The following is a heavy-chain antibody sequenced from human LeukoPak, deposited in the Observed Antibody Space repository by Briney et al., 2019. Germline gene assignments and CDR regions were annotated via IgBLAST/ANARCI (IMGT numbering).Heavy chain of an antibody. D-gene: IGHD5-18*01. CDR2: IGTAGDT. Sequence: GGSLRLSCAASGFTSSSYDMHWVRQATGKGLEWVSAIGTAGDTYYPGSVKGRFTISRENAKNSLYLQMNSLRAGDTAVYYCARAGYGYLYFDLWGRGTLVTVSS. CDR1: GFTSSSYD. CDR3: ARAGYGYLYFDL. J-gene: IGHJ2*01. V-gene: IGHV3-13*01.